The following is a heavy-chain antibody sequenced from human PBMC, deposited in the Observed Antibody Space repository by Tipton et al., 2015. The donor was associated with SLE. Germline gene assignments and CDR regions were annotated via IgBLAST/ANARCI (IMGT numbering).Heavy chain of an antibody. CDR2: ISDGGGT. CDR1: GGSISSDNYY. J-gene: IGHJ6*02. CDR3: ARGMLTWRGAIIGVDV. D-gene: IGHD3-10*02. Sequence: TLSLSCTVSGGSISSDNYYWSWIRQPPGKGLEWIGYISDGGGTNHNPSLKSRVTISVDPAKNQFSLRLTSVTAADTAVYYCARGMLTWRGAIIGVDVWGQGTSVNVSS. V-gene: IGHV4-61*01.